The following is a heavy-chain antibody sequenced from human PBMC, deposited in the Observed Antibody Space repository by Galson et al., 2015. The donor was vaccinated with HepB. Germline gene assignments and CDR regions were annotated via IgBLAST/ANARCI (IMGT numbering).Heavy chain of an antibody. Sequence: SVKVSCKASGGTFSSYAISWVRQAPGQGLEWMGGIIPIFGTANYAQKFQGRVTITADKSTSTAYMELSSLRSEDTAVYYCARGVVALSNNGTLRFLEWLSPHYYYYGMDVWGQGTTVTVSS. V-gene: IGHV1-69*06. CDR3: ARGVVALSNNGTLRFLEWLSPHYYYYGMDV. CDR2: IIPIFGTA. CDR1: GGTFSSYA. J-gene: IGHJ6*02. D-gene: IGHD3-3*01.